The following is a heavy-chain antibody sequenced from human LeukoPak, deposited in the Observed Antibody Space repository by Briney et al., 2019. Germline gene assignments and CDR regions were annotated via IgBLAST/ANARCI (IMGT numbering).Heavy chain of an antibody. V-gene: IGHV4-39*01. J-gene: IGHJ4*02. CDR3: ARSLYCSSTSCYTEFDY. Sequence: TLSLTCTVSGGSISSGTYYWSWIRQPPGKGLEWIGSIYYSGSTYYNPSLKSRVTISVDTSKNQFSLKLSSVTAADTAVYYCARSLYCSSTSCYTEFDYWGQGTLVTVSS. CDR2: IYYSGST. CDR1: GGSISSGTYY. D-gene: IGHD2-2*02.